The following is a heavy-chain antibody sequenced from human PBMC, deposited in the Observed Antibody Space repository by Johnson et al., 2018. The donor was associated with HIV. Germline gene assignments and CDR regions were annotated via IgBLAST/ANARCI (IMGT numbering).Heavy chain of an antibody. D-gene: IGHD3-22*01. CDR1: EFILSDYY. CDR3: AKDLYDSSGYGAFDI. Sequence: QVQLVESGGDLVKPGGSLRLSCGASEFILSDYYISSSGGTIFYADSVKGRFTISRDIAKNTLYLQMNSLRAEDTALYYCAKDLYDSSGYGAFDIWGQGTMVTVSS. CDR2: SSSGGTI. V-gene: IGHV3-11*01. J-gene: IGHJ3*02.